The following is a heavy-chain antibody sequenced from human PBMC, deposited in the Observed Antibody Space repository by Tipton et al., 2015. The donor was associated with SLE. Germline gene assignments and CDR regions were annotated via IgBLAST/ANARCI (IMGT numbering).Heavy chain of an antibody. CDR2: IDSSGNTM. CDR1: GFTFSDYY. CDR3: VRDHYNSDRGGVFAFDV. V-gene: IGHV3-11*04. J-gene: IGHJ3*01. D-gene: IGHD3-22*01. Sequence: SLRLSCAASGFTFSDYYMSWVRQAPGKGLEWISYIDSSGNTMFYADYVKGRFTISRDNAKKSLFLQMKSLRAEDTAVYFCVRDHYNSDRGGVFAFDVWGQGTMVIVSS.